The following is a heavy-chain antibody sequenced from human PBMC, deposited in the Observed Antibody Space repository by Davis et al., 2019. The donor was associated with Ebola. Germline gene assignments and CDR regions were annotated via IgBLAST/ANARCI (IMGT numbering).Heavy chain of an antibody. CDR1: GGSISSYY. CDR3: ARGGVRLRFGIIDY. Sequence: SETLSLTCTVSGGSISSYYWSWIRQPPGKGLEWIGSIYYSGSTYYNPSLKSRVTISVDTSKNQFSLKLSSVTAADTAVYYCARGGVRLRFGIIDYWGQGTLVTVSS. D-gene: IGHD3-3*01. J-gene: IGHJ4*02. V-gene: IGHV4-59*05. CDR2: IYYSGST.